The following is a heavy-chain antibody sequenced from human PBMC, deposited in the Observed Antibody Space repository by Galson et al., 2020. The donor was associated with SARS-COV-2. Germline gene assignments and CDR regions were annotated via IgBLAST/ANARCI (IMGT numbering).Heavy chain of an antibody. D-gene: IGHD3-9*01. Sequence: TSETLSLTCTVSGGSISSGGYYWSWIRQHPGKGLEWIGYIYYSGSTYYNPSLKSRVTISVDTSKNQFSLKLSSVIAADTAVYYCARTYYDILTGECWFDPWGQVTLVTVSS. CDR3: ARTYYDILTGECWFDP. J-gene: IGHJ5*02. CDR2: IYYSGST. V-gene: IGHV4-31*03. CDR1: GGSISSGGYY.